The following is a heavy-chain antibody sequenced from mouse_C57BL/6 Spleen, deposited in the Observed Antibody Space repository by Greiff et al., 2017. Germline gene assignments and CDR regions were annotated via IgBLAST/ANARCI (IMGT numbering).Heavy chain of an antibody. J-gene: IGHJ2*01. V-gene: IGHV7-3*01. CDR3: ARGPYYFDY. CDR1: GFTFTDYY. Sequence: EVKVVESGGGLVQPGGSLSLSCAASGFTFTDYYMSWVRQPPGKALEWLGFIRNKANGYTTEYSASVKGRFTISRDNSQSILYLQMNALRAEDSATYYCARGPYYFDYWGKGTTLTVSS. CDR2: IRNKANGYTT.